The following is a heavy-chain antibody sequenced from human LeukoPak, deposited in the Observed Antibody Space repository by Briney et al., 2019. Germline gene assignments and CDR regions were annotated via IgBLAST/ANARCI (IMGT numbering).Heavy chain of an antibody. CDR2: IYYSGST. CDR3: ARGPQGVIYYYGMDV. D-gene: IGHD3-10*01. CDR1: GGSISSYY. V-gene: IGHV4-59*12. Sequence: KPSETLSLTCTVSGGSISSYYWSWIRQPPGKGLEWIGYIYYSGSTNYNPSLKSRVTMSVDTSKNQFSLNLSSVTAADTAVYFCARGPQGVIYYYGMDVWGQGTTVTVSS. J-gene: IGHJ6*02.